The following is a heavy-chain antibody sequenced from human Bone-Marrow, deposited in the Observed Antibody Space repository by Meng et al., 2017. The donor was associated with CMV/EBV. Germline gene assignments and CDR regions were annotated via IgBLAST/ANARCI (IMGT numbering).Heavy chain of an antibody. D-gene: IGHD2-15*01. Sequence: KVSCKGSGYSFTSYWIGWARQMPGKGLEWMGIIYPGYSDTRYSPSFQGQVTISADKSISTAYLQWSSLKASDTAMYYCARHSYCSGGSCHRNLDYWGQGTLVTVSS. CDR1: GYSFTSYW. CDR2: IYPGYSDT. CDR3: ARHSYCSGGSCHRNLDY. V-gene: IGHV5-51*01. J-gene: IGHJ4*02.